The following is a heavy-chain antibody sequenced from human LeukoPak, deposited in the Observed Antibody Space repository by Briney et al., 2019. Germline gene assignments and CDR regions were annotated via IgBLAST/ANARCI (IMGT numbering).Heavy chain of an antibody. Sequence: PGGSLRLSCAASGFTFHDYAMHWVRQAPGKGLEWVSGITWNIGSLGYADSVKGRFTISRDNAKNSLYLQMNSLRAEDTALYYCAKADIAAPAAPFDYWGQGTLVTVSS. D-gene: IGHD6-13*01. CDR1: GFTFHDYA. CDR2: ITWNIGSL. J-gene: IGHJ4*02. CDR3: AKADIAAPAAPFDY. V-gene: IGHV3-9*01.